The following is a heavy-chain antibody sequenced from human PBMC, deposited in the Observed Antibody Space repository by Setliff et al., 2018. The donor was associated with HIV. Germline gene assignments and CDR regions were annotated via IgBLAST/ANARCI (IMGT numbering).Heavy chain of an antibody. CDR2: ISSSGNT. V-gene: IGHV4-4*09. CDR1: SDSMSHYF. CDR3: ARLGAVAGPPEDS. D-gene: IGHD6-19*01. J-gene: IGHJ4*02. Sequence: SETLSLTCSVASDSMSHYFWSWIRQAPGRGLEWIGCISSSGNTLYNPSLKSRFTLSIDTSKNQFSLRLTSVTASDTAVYYCARLGAVAGPPEDSWGQGTLVTVSS.